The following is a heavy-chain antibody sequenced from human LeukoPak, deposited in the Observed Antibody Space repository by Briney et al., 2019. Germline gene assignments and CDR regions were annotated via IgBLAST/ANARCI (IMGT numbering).Heavy chain of an antibody. CDR1: GGSISSYY. D-gene: IGHD1-20*01. V-gene: IGHV4-4*07. J-gene: IGHJ4*02. Sequence: SETLSLTCTVSGGSISSYYWSWIRQSAGKGPEWIGRIYTSGSTNYNPSLKSRVTMSVDTSKNRFSLKLSSVIAADTAVYYCARGITGTTGFDYWGQGTLVTVSS. CDR3: ARGITGTTGFDY. CDR2: IYTSGST.